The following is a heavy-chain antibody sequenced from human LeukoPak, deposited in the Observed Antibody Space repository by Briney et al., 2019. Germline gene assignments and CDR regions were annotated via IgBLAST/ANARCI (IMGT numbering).Heavy chain of an antibody. D-gene: IGHD2-15*01. V-gene: IGHV4-59*11. CDR2: IYYSGST. CDR3: ARDCSGGSCHKDAFDI. Sequence: SETLSLTCTVSGGSISSHYWSWTRQPPGKGLEWIGYIYYSGSTNYNPSLKSRVTISVDTSKNQFSLKLSSVTAADTAVYYCARDCSGGSCHKDAFDIWGQGTMVTVSS. CDR1: GGSISSHY. J-gene: IGHJ3*02.